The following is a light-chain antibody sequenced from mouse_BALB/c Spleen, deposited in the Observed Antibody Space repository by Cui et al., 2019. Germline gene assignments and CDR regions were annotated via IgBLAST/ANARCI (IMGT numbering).Light chain of an antibody. CDR1: QNINVW. J-gene: IGKJ1*01. Sequence: DIQMNKSPSSLSASLGDTITITCHASQNINVWLSWYQQKPGNIPKLLIYKASNLHTGVPSRFSGSGSGTGFTLTISSLQPEDIATYYCQQGQSYPLTFGGGTKLEIK. V-gene: IGKV10-94*01. CDR3: QQGQSYPLT. CDR2: KAS.